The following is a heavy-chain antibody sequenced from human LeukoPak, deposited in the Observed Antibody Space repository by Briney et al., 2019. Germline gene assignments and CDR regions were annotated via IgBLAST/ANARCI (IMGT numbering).Heavy chain of an antibody. Sequence: GGSLRLSCAASGFTFRSYGMHWVRQAPGKGLERVAFIRFDGSNKYYADSVKGRFTISRDNSKNTLYLQMNSLRAEDTAVYYCAKDPLAVAGKVYWGQGTLVTVSS. CDR2: IRFDGSNK. J-gene: IGHJ4*02. CDR3: AKDPLAVAGKVY. V-gene: IGHV3-30*02. D-gene: IGHD6-19*01. CDR1: GFTFRSYG.